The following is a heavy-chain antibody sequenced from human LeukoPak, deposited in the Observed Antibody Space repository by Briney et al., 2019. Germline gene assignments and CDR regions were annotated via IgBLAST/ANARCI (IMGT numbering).Heavy chain of an antibody. D-gene: IGHD5-18*01. V-gene: IGHV1-69*04. CDR1: GGTFSSYA. CDR2: IIPILGIA. Sequence: ASVKVSCKASGGTFSSYAISWVRQAPGQGLEWMGRIIPILGIANYAQKFQGRVTITADKSTSTAYMELSSLRSEDTAVYYCARMDTAMVRKAYYGMDVWGQGTTVTVSS. CDR3: ARMDTAMVRKAYYGMDV. J-gene: IGHJ6*02.